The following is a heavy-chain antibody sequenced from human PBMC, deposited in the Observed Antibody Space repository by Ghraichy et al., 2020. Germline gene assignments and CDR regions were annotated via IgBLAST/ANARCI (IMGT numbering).Heavy chain of an antibody. V-gene: IGHV4-59*01. D-gene: IGHD3-9*01. Sequence: SETLSLTCTVSGGSISSYYWSWIRQPPGKGLEWIGYIYYSGSTNYNPSLKSRVTISVDTSKNQFSLKLSSVTAADTAVYYCARGRGYDILTGYYKPPLKLNWFDPWGQGTLVTVSS. CDR3: ARGRGYDILTGYYKPPLKLNWFDP. CDR1: GGSISSYY. CDR2: IYYSGST. J-gene: IGHJ5*02.